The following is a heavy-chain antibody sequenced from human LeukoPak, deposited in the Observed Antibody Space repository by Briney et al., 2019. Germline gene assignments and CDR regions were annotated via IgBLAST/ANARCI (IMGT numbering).Heavy chain of an antibody. CDR2: IKSSADGGAT. CDR3: SLRYCSGTSCPGY. J-gene: IGHJ4*02. V-gene: IGHV3-15*01. D-gene: IGHD2-8*02. CDR1: GFTFSDAW. Sequence: GGSLRLSCAASGFTFSDAWLSWVRQAPGKGPEWVGRIKSSADGGATDYAAPVKGRFTVSRDDSKNTLYLQMNSLKTEDTAVYYCSLRYCSGTSCPGYWGQGTLVTVSS.